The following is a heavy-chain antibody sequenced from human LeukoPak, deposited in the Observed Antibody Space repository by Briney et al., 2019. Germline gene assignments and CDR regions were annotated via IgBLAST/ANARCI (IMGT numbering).Heavy chain of an antibody. D-gene: IGHD5-12*01. CDR2: IYYSGST. CDR3: ARDRKDIVATVGPLDV. CDR1: GGSISSGGYY. J-gene: IGHJ6*02. V-gene: IGHV4-31*03. Sequence: SSETLSLTCTVSGGSISSGGYYWSWIRQHPGKGLEWIGYIYYSGSTYYNPSLKSRVTISVDTSKNQFSLKLSSATAADTAVYYCARDRKDIVATVGPLDVWGQGTTVTVSS.